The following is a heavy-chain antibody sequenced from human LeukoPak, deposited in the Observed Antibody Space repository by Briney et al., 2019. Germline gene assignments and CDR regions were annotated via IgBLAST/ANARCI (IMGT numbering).Heavy chain of an antibody. CDR1: GFTFSNAW. CDR3: VSEGYCGEGCYSCGHCFDH. Sequence: VGSLRLSCAASGFTFSNAWMCWVRQAPGKGLEWVGRIKNEIDGGTTDYGAPVKGRFTISRDDSKNKLYLQMNSLKTEDTDMSYCVSEGYCGEGCYSCGHCFDHRGQVTLATVSS. J-gene: IGHJ4*02. D-gene: IGHD2-21*01. V-gene: IGHV3-15*01. CDR2: IKNEIDGGTT.